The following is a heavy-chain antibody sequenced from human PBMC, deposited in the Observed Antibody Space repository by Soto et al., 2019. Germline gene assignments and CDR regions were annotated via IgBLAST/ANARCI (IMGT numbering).Heavy chain of an antibody. J-gene: IGHJ6*02. CDR3: DRTFDYYGMDV. V-gene: IGHV4-38-2*01. CDR2: IYHAGSV. CDR1: GYSIGSGYY. Sequence: SETLSLTCAVSGYSIGSGYYWAWIRQSPGKGLEWIGSIYHAGSVYYNPSLNGRVALSMDTSKNHFSLKLTSVTAADTAVYYCDRTFDYYGMDVWGRGTTVTVYS.